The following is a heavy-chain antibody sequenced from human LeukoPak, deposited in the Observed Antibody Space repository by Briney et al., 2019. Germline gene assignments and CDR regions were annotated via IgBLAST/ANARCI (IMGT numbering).Heavy chain of an antibody. V-gene: IGHV4-39*01. CDR2: IYYSGST. CDR1: GGSISSSSYY. Sequence: KPSETLSLTSTVSGGSISSSSYYWGWIRQPPGKGLEWIGSIYYSGSTYYNPSLKSRVTISINTSKNQFSLKLSSVTAADTAVYYCATTYFDILASVYWGQGTLVTLSS. J-gene: IGHJ4*02. CDR3: ATTYFDILASVY. D-gene: IGHD3-9*01.